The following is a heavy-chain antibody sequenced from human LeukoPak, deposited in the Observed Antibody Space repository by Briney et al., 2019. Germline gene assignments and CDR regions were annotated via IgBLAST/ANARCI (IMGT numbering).Heavy chain of an antibody. J-gene: IGHJ4*02. V-gene: IGHV3-7*01. CDR3: ARTTIFGYFDY. CDR1: GFTFSSYW. Sequence: GGSLRLSCAASGFTFSSYWMSWVRQAPGKGLEWVANIKQDGSEKYYVDSVKGRFTISRDNAKNSLYLQMSSLRAEDTAVYYCARTTIFGYFDYWGQGTLVTVSS. D-gene: IGHD3-3*01. CDR2: IKQDGSEK.